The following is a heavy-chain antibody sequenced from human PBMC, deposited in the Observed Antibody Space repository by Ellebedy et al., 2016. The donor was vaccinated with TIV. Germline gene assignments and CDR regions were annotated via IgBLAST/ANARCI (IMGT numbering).Heavy chain of an antibody. V-gene: IGHV3-15*01. D-gene: IGHD2/OR15-2a*01. CDR1: GFTFSNAW. Sequence: PGGSLRLSCAGSGFTFSNAWMSWVRQAPGKGLEWVGRIKSKINGETTDYAVPVKGTFTISRDDSKNTLYLQMNSLKSEDTAVYYCTTSLYYDSTTMDVWGLGTTVTVSS. CDR2: IKSKINGETT. J-gene: IGHJ6*02. CDR3: TTSLYYDSTTMDV.